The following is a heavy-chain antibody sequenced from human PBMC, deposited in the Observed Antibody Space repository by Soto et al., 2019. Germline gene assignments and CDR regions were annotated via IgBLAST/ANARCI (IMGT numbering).Heavy chain of an antibody. CDR2: IGTAGDT. CDR3: ARGPGSSSSDYYYYYMDV. J-gene: IGHJ6*03. V-gene: IGHV3-13*01. CDR1: GFTFSSYD. D-gene: IGHD6-6*01. Sequence: GGSLRLSCAASGFTFSSYDMHWVRQATGKGLEWVSAIGTAGDTYYPGSVKGRFTISRENAKNSLYLQMNSLRAGDTAVYYCARGPGSSSSDYYYYYMDVWGKGTTVTVSS.